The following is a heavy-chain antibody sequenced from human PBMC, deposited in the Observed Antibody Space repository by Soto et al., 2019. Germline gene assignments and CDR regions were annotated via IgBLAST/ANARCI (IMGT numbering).Heavy chain of an antibody. J-gene: IGHJ3*02. CDR2: INHSGST. V-gene: IGHV4-34*01. CDR1: GGSFSGYY. D-gene: IGHD3-3*01. CDR3: ARGAHITIFGVVIRDAFDI. Sequence: QVQLQQWGAGLLKPSETLSLTCAVYGGSFSGYYWSWIRQPPGKGLEWIGEINHSGSTNYNPSLKGRVTISVDTSKNQFSLKLSSVTAADTAVYYCARGAHITIFGVVIRDAFDIWGQGTMVTVSS.